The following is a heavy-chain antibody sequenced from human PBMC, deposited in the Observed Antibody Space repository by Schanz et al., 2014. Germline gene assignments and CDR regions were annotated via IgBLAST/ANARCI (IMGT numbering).Heavy chain of an antibody. CDR2: ISAYNGHT. D-gene: IGHD3-3*01. Sequence: QGQLVQSGAEVKKPGASVKVSCKASGYTFTSYGITWVRQAPGQGLEWMGWISAYNGHTTYAQKFQGRVTMTTDTSTSTAYMELRNVRYDDTAVYYCAREQTIFGVTYTDAYDVWGRGTMVTVSS. CDR3: AREQTIFGVTYTDAYDV. V-gene: IGHV1-18*01. J-gene: IGHJ3*01. CDR1: GYTFTSYG.